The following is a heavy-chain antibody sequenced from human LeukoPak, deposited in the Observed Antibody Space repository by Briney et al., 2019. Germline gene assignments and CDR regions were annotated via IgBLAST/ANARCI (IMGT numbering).Heavy chain of an antibody. Sequence: SETLSLTCTVSGGSISSGSYYWGWIRPPPGKGLEWIGSIYYSGSTYYNPSLKSRVTISVDTSKNQFSLKLSSVTAADTAVYYCARRNYYYYYMDVWGKGTTVTISS. J-gene: IGHJ6*03. CDR3: ARRNYYYYYMDV. CDR1: GGSISSGSYY. CDR2: IYYSGST. V-gene: IGHV4-39*01.